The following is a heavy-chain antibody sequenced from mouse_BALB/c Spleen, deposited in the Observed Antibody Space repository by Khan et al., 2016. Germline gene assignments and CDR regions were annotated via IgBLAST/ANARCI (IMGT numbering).Heavy chain of an antibody. Sequence: QVQLKQSGPELVKPGASVKMSCKAAGYTFTDYVISWVKQRTGQGLEWIGEISPGSGSTYYNEKFKGKATLTADKSSNTAYMQRSSLTSEDSAVYFCASEGDPAWFAYWGQGTLVTVSA. CDR3: ASEGDPAWFAY. CDR2: ISPGSGST. CDR1: GYTFTDYV. J-gene: IGHJ3*01. D-gene: IGHD2-13*01. V-gene: IGHV1-77*01.